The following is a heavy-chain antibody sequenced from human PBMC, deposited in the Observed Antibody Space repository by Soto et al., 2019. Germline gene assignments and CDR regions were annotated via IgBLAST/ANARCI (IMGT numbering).Heavy chain of an antibody. J-gene: IGHJ6*02. D-gene: IGHD3-3*01. CDR2: ISGSGGST. V-gene: IGHV3-23*01. Sequence: EVQLLESGGGLVQPGGSLRLSCAASGFTFSSYAMSWVRQAPGKGLEWVSAISGSGGSTYYADSVKGRFTISRDNSKNTLYLQMNSLRAEDTAVYYCAKEMGITIFGVVTGYGMDVWGQGTTVTVSS. CDR1: GFTFSSYA. CDR3: AKEMGITIFGVVTGYGMDV.